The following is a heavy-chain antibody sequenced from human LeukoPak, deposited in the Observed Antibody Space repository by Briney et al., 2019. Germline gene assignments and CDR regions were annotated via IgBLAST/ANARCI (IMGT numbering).Heavy chain of an antibody. CDR3: ARGQLATVAHFDY. V-gene: IGHV4-31*03. J-gene: IGHJ4*02. Sequence: SSETLSLTCTVSGGSISSGGYYWSWIRQHPGKGLEWIGYIYYSGSTYYNPSLKSRVTISVDTSKNQFSLKLSSVTAADTAVYYCARGQLATVAHFDYWGQGTLVTVSS. D-gene: IGHD4-23*01. CDR1: GGSISSGGYY. CDR2: IYYSGST.